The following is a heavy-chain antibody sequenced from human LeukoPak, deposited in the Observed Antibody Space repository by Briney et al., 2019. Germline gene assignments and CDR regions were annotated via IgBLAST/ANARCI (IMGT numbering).Heavy chain of an antibody. J-gene: IGHJ6*03. CDR3: ARGEPLGYCSGGSCSTTKAYYYYYYMDV. CDR2: IIPIFGTA. CDR1: GATFSSYA. Sequence: SVKLSCNASGATFSSYAISWVRQAPGQGLEWMGGIIPIFGTANYAQKFQGRVTITADKSKSTAYMALSSMRSEATAVYYCARGEPLGYCSGGSCSTTKAYYYYYYMDVWGKGTTVTASS. V-gene: IGHV1-69*06. D-gene: IGHD2-15*01.